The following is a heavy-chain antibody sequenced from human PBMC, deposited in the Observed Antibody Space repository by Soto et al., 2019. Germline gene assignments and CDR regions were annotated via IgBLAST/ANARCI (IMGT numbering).Heavy chain of an antibody. D-gene: IGHD2-2*01. CDR2: MNPNSGNT. J-gene: IGHJ6*02. Sequence: ASVKVSCKASGYTFTSYDINWVRQATGQGLEWMGWMNPNSGNTGYAQKFQGRVTMTRNTSISTAYMELSSLRSEDTAVYYCARMQQYCISTSCYYYYYGMDVWGQGTTVTV. CDR3: ARMQQYCISTSCYYYYYGMDV. V-gene: IGHV1-8*01. CDR1: GYTFTSYD.